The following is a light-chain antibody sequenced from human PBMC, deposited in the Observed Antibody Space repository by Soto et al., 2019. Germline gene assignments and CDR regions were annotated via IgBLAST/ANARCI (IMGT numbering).Light chain of an antibody. J-gene: IGKJ4*01. CDR1: QSITNY. CDR3: QQSYNTPLT. V-gene: IGKV1-39*01. Sequence: DIQMTQSPSSLSASVGDRVTITCRASQSITNYLNWYQQKPEMAPKLLIYAASSLQSGVPSRFSGSGSGTHFALTISSLQPEDFATYYCQQSYNTPLTFGGGTRVQIK. CDR2: AAS.